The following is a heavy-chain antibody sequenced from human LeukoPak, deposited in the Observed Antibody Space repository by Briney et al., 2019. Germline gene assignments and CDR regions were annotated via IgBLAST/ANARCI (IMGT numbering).Heavy chain of an antibody. J-gene: IGHJ4*02. D-gene: IGHD1-26*01. V-gene: IGHV3-21*01. CDR2: ISSSSSYI. CDR1: GFTFSGYV. Sequence: PGGSLRLSCAASGFTFSGYVMHWVRQAPGKGLEWVSSISSSSSYIYYADSVKGRFTISRDNAKNSLYLQMNSLRAEDTAVYYCARDGLSGSYLNAIDYWGQGTLVTVSS. CDR3: ARDGLSGSYLNAIDY.